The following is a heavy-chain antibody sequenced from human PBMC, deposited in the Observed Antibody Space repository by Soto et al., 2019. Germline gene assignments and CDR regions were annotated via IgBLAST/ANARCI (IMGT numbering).Heavy chain of an antibody. CDR3: ARSTSENFWSGPFDY. CDR1: GFSLKTIGVS. CDR2: IYWDDDQ. Sequence: QITLKESGPTLVRPTQTLNLTYSFSGFSLKTIGVSVGWIRKPPGKALEWLALIYWDDDQRYSPSLKTRLTVTKDTSKNQVVLAMTNMDPVDTGTYYCARSTSENFWSGPFDYWGRGIVVTVSS. D-gene: IGHD3-3*01. J-gene: IGHJ4*02. V-gene: IGHV2-5*02.